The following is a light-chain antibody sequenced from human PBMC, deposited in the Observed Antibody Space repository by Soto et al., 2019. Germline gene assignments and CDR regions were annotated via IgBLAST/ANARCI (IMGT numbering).Light chain of an antibody. CDR2: EVS. J-gene: IGLJ1*01. CDR3: SSYTSSSTGV. V-gene: IGLV2-14*01. Sequence: QSALTQPASVSGSPGQSIAISCTGTSSDVGGYNYVSWYQQHPGKAPKLMIYEVSNRSSGVSNRFSGSKSGNTASLTISGLQAEDDADYYCSSYTSSSTGVFGTGTKVTVL. CDR1: SSDVGGYNY.